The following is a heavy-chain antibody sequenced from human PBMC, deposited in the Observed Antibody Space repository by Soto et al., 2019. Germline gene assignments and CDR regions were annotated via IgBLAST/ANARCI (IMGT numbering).Heavy chain of an antibody. CDR1: GYTFTSYD. CDR3: ARNDGVVTVIDV. J-gene: IGHJ6*03. D-gene: IGHD3-3*01. Sequence: ASVKVSCKASGYTFTSYDINWVRQATGQGLEWMGWMNPNSGNTGYAQKFQGRVTMTRNTSISTAYMELSSLRSEDTAVYYCARNDGVVTVIDVWGKGTTVIGSS. CDR2: MNPNSGNT. V-gene: IGHV1-8*01.